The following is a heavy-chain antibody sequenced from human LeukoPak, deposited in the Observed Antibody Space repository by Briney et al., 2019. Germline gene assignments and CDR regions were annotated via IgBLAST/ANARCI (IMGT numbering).Heavy chain of an antibody. V-gene: IGHV4-59*11. CDR3: ARGRIGGPKAPFDY. CDR2: IYDSGST. J-gene: IGHJ4*02. Sequence: SETLSLTCTVSGGSLSNHYWSWIRQPPGKGLEWIGHIYDSGSTTYNPSLKSRVTMSVDTSKNQFSLNLSSETAADTAVYYCARGRIGGPKAPFDYWGQGTLVTVSS. CDR1: GGSLSNHY. D-gene: IGHD3-16*01.